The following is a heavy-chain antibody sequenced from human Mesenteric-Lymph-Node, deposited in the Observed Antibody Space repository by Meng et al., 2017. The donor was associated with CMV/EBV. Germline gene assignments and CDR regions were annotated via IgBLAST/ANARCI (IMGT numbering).Heavy chain of an antibody. CDR3: ARVRTEDYYDSSGYIDY. CDR1: GYTFTGYY. Sequence: ASVKVSCKASGYTFTGYYIHWVRQAPGQGLEWMGWVNPNSGGTNYAQKFQGRVTMTRDTSISTAYMELNRLKSDDTAVYYCARVRTEDYYDSSGYIDYWGQGTLVTVSS. J-gene: IGHJ4*02. CDR2: VNPNSGGT. V-gene: IGHV1-2*02. D-gene: IGHD3-22*01.